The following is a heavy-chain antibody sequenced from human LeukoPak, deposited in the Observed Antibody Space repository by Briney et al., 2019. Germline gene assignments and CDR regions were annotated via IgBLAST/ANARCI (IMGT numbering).Heavy chain of an antibody. CDR2: IKYSGST. Sequence: SETLSLTCAVYGGSFSGYYWTWIRQPPGKGLEWIGEIKYSGSTNHNPSLKSRVSISVDTSKNQFSLKLSSVTAADTAVYYCARLSYYDSSGYYSPFFDYWGQGTLVTVSS. CDR1: GGSFSGYY. J-gene: IGHJ4*02. V-gene: IGHV4-34*01. D-gene: IGHD3-22*01. CDR3: ARLSYYDSSGYYSPFFDY.